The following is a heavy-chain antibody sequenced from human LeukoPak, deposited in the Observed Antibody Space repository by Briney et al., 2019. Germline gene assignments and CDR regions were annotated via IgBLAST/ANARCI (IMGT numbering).Heavy chain of an antibody. CDR1: GYTFTSYG. Sequence: ASVKVSCKASGYTFTSYGISWVRQAPGQGLEWMGWISAYNGNTNYAQKLQGRVTMTTDTSTSTAYMELRSLRSDDTAVYYCARAPDYDSSGYIYNWFDPWGQETLVTVSS. CDR3: ARAPDYDSSGYIYNWFDP. J-gene: IGHJ5*02. V-gene: IGHV1-18*01. CDR2: ISAYNGNT. D-gene: IGHD3-22*01.